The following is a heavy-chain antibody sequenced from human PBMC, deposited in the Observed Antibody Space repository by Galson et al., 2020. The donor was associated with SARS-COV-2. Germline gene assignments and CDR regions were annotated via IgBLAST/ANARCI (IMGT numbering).Heavy chain of an antibody. Sequence: GESLKISCAASGFTVSSNYMSWVRQAPGKGLEWVSVIYSGGSTYYADSVKGRFTISRDNSKNTLYLQMNSLRAEDTAVYYCARSESSSGYYLFRYWGQGTLVTVSS. CDR2: IYSGGST. D-gene: IGHD3-22*01. J-gene: IGHJ4*02. CDR1: GFTVSSNY. CDR3: ARSESSSGYYLFRY. V-gene: IGHV3-53*01.